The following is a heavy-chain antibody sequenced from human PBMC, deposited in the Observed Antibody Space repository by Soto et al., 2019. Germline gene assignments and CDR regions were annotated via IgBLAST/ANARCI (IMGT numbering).Heavy chain of an antibody. V-gene: IGHV4-34*01. D-gene: IGHD4-17*01. CDR2: INHSGST. CDR1: GGSFSGYY. CDR3: ANDYGDYKSYYAMDV. Sequence: SETLSLTCAVYGGSFSGYYWIWIRQPPGKGLEWIGEINHSGSTNYNPSLKSRVTISVDTSKNQFSLKLTSVTAADTAVYYCANDYGDYKSYYAMDVWGQGTTVTVSS. J-gene: IGHJ6*02.